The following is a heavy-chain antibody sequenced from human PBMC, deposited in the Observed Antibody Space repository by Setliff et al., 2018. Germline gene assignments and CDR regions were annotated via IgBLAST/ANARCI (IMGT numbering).Heavy chain of an antibody. D-gene: IGHD5-12*01. J-gene: IGHJ4*02. CDR1: GGSISSTSYQ. CDR2: IYYSGTA. Sequence: SETLSLTCTVSGGSISSTSYQWGRLRQPPGQGLEWIVSIYYSGTAYYNPSLKSRVTIALDTSKNQFSLNIDSVTAADTGVYCCARESRFGYSGYDCACDYWGQGMLVTVSS. V-gene: IGHV4-39*02. CDR3: ARESRFGYSGYDCACDY.